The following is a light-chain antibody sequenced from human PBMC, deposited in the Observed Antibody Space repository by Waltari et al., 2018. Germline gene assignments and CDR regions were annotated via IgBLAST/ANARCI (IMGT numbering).Light chain of an antibody. CDR1: SNTVGDQG. CDR3: SAWDSSLSAWV. V-gene: IGLV10-54*04. CDR2: RNN. J-gene: IGLJ3*02. Sequence: QAGLTQPPSVSKDLRQTATLTCAGNSNTVGDQGAAWLQQHQGHPPKLLSYRNNNRPAGISERFSASRSGNTDSLTITGLQPEDEADYYCSAWDSSLSAWVFGGGTKLTVL.